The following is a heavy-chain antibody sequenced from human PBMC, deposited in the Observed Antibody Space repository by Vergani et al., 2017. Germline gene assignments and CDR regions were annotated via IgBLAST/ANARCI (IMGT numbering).Heavy chain of an antibody. CDR3: ATIGYRRWGYYFDY. J-gene: IGHJ4*02. V-gene: IGHV4-38-2*01. CDR2: ICHTEDT. D-gene: IGHD2-2*02. Sequence: QVQLQESGPGLVKPSETLSLTCAVSGYSISNGFWWGWIRQSPGKGLEWIGEICHTEDTKYSPSLKSRVTVSVDESRNLFSLRLNSVTAADTAVYYCATIGYRRWGYYFDYWGQGILVTVSS. CDR1: GYSISNGFW.